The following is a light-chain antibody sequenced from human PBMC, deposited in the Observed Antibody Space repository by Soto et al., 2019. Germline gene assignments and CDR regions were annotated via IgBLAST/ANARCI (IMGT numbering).Light chain of an antibody. CDR3: QQYNLWPWT. CDR2: GAS. CDR1: QSVSTN. V-gene: IGKV3-15*01. Sequence: VMTQSPGTLSVSPGERATLSCRASQSVSTNLAWYQRKPGQAPRLPIHGASTRATGVPARFSGTGSGTEFVLTISGLQSEDLAVYYCQQYNLWPWTFGQGTKVEIK. J-gene: IGKJ1*01.